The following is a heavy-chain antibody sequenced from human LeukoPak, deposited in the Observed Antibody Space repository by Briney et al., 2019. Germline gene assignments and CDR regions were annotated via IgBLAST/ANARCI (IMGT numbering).Heavy chain of an antibody. J-gene: IGHJ4*02. Sequence: PGGSLRLSCAASGFTFSSYWMSWVRQAPGKGLEWVANIKQDGSEKYYVDSVKGRFTISRDNAKNSLYLQMNSLRAEDTAVYYCARSPRLWFGELSPSYFDYWGQGTLVTVSS. CDR3: ARSPRLWFGELSPSYFDY. CDR2: IKQDGSEK. D-gene: IGHD3-10*01. V-gene: IGHV3-7*01. CDR1: GFTFSSYW.